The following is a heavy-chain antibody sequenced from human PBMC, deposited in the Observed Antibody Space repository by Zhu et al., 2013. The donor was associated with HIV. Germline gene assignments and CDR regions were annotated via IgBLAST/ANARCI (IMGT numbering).Heavy chain of an antibody. CDR3: ARDGGTAATLYVFKS. CDR1: GGTFGKSG. D-gene: IGHD6-25*01. J-gene: IGHJ5*02. V-gene: IGHV1-69*06. CDR2: LIPMLGTP. Sequence: QVHLVAVWGRGEKPGSSVRLSCALSGGTFGKSGIFWLRQTPIRGLEWMGSLIPMLGTPNYAHQFLGRLTLDADKSTNTAHMELRGLTFDDTAIYYCARDGGTAATLYVFKSWGPGTLVTVSA.